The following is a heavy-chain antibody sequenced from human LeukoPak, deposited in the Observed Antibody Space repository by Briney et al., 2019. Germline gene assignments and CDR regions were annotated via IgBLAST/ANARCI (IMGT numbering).Heavy chain of an antibody. CDR1: GGSISSGGYY. J-gene: IGHJ4*02. CDR2: IYHSGST. D-gene: IGHD5-12*01. V-gene: IGHV4-30-2*01. CDR3: ARGGGYDYYFDY. Sequence: SQTLSLTCTVSGGSISSGGYYWSWIRQPPGKGLEWIGYIYHSGSTYYNPSLKSRVTISVDRSKNQFSLKLSSVTAADTAVYYCARGGGYDYYFDYWAREPWSPSPQ.